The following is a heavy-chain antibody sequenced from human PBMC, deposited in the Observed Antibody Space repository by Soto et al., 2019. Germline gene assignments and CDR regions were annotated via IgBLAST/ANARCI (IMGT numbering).Heavy chain of an antibody. V-gene: IGHV3-74*01. Sequence: GGSLRLSCVASGFTISSYWMHWVRQAPGKGLVWVSRINPDGSSTYYADSVKGRFTISRDNAKNTLYLQMNSLRAEDTAVYYCARAGTVGGSRNPLDIWGQGTMVTVSS. J-gene: IGHJ3*02. CDR3: ARAGTVGGSRNPLDI. CDR2: INPDGSST. D-gene: IGHD3-10*01. CDR1: GFTISSYW.